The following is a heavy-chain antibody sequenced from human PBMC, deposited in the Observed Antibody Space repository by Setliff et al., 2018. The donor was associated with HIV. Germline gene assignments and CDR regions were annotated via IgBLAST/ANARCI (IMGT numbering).Heavy chain of an antibody. CDR1: GGSISSFY. D-gene: IGHD4-17*01. Sequence: ETLSLTCTVSGGSISSFYWSWIRQPAGKGLEWIGRIYTSGSTNYNPSLKSRVTMSVDTSKNQFSLKVTSVTAADTAVYYCARDLYAGRAFDIWGQGTMVTVSS. V-gene: IGHV4-4*07. J-gene: IGHJ3*02. CDR2: IYTSGST. CDR3: ARDLYAGRAFDI.